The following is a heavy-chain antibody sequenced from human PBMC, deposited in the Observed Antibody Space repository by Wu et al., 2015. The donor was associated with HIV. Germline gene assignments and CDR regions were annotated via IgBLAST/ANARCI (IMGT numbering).Heavy chain of an antibody. CDR2: IIPSFATP. V-gene: IGHV1-69*01. Sequence: VQLVQSGAEVKKPGSSVKVSCKSSGGTFSSNVITWVRQAPGQGLEWMGAIIPSFATPNYAQMFKGRVTITTDESTSTGYMDLSSLGFEDTAIYYCARGSKYSSDWARLDDWGQGTPVTVSS. D-gene: IGHD6-19*01. CDR1: GGTFSSNV. CDR3: ARGSKYSSDWARLDD. J-gene: IGHJ4*02.